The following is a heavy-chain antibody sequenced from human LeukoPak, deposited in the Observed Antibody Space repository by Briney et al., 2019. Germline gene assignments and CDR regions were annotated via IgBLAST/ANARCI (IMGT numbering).Heavy chain of an antibody. D-gene: IGHD4-17*01. CDR2: ISSSSSTI. CDR1: GFTFSSYS. J-gene: IGHJ2*01. CDR3: ARDRPFFGDHDYGDLYDPGYFDL. V-gene: IGHV3-48*04. Sequence: PGGSLRLSCAASGFTFSSYSMNWVRQAPGKGLEWVSYISSSSSTIYYADSVKGRFTISRDNAKNSLYLQMNSLRAEDTAVYYCARDRPFFGDHDYGDLYDPGYFDLWGRGTLVTVSS.